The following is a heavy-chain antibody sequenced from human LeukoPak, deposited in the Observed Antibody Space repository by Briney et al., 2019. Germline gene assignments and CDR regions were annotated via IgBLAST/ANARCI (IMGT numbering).Heavy chain of an antibody. V-gene: IGHV4-34*01. CDR1: GGSFSGYY. Sequence: KPSETLSLTCAVYGGSFSGYYWSWIRQPPGKGLGWIGEINHSGSTNYNPSLKSRVTISVDTSKNQFSLKLSSVTAADTAVYYCARGLNYWGQGTLVTVSS. CDR2: INHSGST. CDR3: ARGLNY. J-gene: IGHJ4*02.